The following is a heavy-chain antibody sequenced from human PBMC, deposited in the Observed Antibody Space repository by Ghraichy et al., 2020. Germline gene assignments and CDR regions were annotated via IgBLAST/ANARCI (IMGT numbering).Heavy chain of an antibody. CDR3: AREHTSTWFLFDY. CDR2: ISGGAGTNT. V-gene: IGHV3-23*01. Sequence: GGSLRLSCAASGFTFGTYAMGWVRQAPGKGLEWVATISGGAGTNTFFGGSVEGRFTISRDTSQNTVFLQMNSLRAGDTAVYYCAREHTSTWFLFDYWGQG. J-gene: IGHJ4*02. D-gene: IGHD6-13*01. CDR1: GFTFGTYA.